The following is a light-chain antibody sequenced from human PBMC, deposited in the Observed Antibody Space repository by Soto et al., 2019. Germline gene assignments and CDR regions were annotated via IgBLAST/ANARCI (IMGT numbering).Light chain of an antibody. CDR1: SSDVGGHNS. J-gene: IGLJ3*02. CDR3: SSYSGSDNWV. CDR2: EVN. Sequence: QSALTQPPSASGSPGQSVTISCTGTSSDVGGHNSVSWYQHHPGKAPKLMLYEVNKRPSGVPDRFSGSNSGNTASLTVSGLQAEDEADYYCSSYSGSDNWVFGGGTKLTVL. V-gene: IGLV2-8*01.